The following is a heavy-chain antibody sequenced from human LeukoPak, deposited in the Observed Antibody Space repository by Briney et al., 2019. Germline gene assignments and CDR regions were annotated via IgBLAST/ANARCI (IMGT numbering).Heavy chain of an antibody. CDR3: ARGVAPITMIVVVIGDAFDI. D-gene: IGHD3-22*01. Sequence: PSETLSLTCAVYGGSFSGYYWSWVRQRPGKGMEWVGEMNHSGSKNYNPSLKRRVTISVDKSKNQFSLKLSSVTAAATAVYYCARGVAPITMIVVVIGDAFDIWGQGTMVTVSS. V-gene: IGHV4-34*01. CDR1: GGSFSGYY. CDR2: MNHSGSK. J-gene: IGHJ3*02.